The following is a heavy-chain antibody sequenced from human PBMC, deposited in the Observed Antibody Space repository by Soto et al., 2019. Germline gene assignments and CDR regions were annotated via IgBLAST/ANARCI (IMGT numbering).Heavy chain of an antibody. J-gene: IGHJ4*02. CDR3: ARVGGSGRYNFDN. V-gene: IGHV4-59*01. Sequence: SETLSLTXTVAGGSISRYYWSWIRQPPGKGLEWVVCIHYSGSSIYKPSLKRRVTIALDMSKNQFPLKLSSVTGADTAVYYCARVGGSGRYNFDNWGQGTLVT. CDR1: GGSISRYY. CDR2: IHYSGSS. D-gene: IGHD6-19*01.